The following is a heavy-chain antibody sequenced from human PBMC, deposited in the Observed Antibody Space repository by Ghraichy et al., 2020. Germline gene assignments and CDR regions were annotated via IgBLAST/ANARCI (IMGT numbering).Heavy chain of an antibody. V-gene: IGHV3-30-3*01. D-gene: IGHD6-19*01. Sequence: GGSLRLSCAASGFTFSSYAMHWVRQAPGKGLEWVAVISYDGSNKYYADSVKGRFTISRDNSKNALYLQMNSLRAEDTAGYYCAREIAVADAFDIWGQGTMVTVSS. CDR3: AREIAVADAFDI. J-gene: IGHJ3*02. CDR2: ISYDGSNK. CDR1: GFTFSSYA.